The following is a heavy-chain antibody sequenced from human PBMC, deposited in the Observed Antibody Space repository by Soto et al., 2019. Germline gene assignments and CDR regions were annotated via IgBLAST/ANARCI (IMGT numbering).Heavy chain of an antibody. CDR3: ARLPFIAALPIYYYYGMDV. V-gene: IGHV5-51*01. J-gene: IGHJ6*02. D-gene: IGHD6-13*01. CDR1: GYSFTGYW. Sequence: GESLKISCKVSGYSFTGYWIGWVRQMPGKGLEWMGIIYPGDSDTRYSPSFQGQVTISADKSISTAYLQWSSLKASDTAMYYCARLPFIAALPIYYYYGMDVWGQGTTVTVSS. CDR2: IYPGDSDT.